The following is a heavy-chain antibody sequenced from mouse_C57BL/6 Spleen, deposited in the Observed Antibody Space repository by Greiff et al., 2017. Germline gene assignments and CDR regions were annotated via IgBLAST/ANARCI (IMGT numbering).Heavy chain of an antibody. CDR2: ISDGGSYT. CDR1: GFTFSSYA. D-gene: IGHD2-4*01. Sequence: EVQVVESGGGLVKPGGSLKLSCAASGFTFSSYAMSWVRQTPEKRLEWVATISDGGSYTYYPDNVKGRFTISRDNAKNNLYLQMSHLKSEDTAMYYCARDDYDYYAMDYWGQGTSVTGSS. J-gene: IGHJ4*01. CDR3: ARDDYDYYAMDY. V-gene: IGHV5-4*01.